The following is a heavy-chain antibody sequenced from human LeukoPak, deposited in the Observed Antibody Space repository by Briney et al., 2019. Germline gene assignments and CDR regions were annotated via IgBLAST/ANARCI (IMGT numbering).Heavy chain of an antibody. CDR3: VRDWGRGDSKYLDF. V-gene: IGHV3-30*03. CDR2: ISNDGSKK. J-gene: IGHJ4*02. CDR1: GFTFNNYG. D-gene: IGHD4-17*01. Sequence: GGSLRLSCAASGFTFNNYGRHWVRQAPGKGLECVALISNDGSKKYYAGSAKGRFTISRDNSRNTVFLEMNSLRGDDTAVYFCVRDWGRGDSKYLDFWGQGILVTVSS.